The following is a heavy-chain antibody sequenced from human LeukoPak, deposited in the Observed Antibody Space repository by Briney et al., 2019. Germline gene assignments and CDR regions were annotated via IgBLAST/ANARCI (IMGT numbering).Heavy chain of an antibody. CDR3: ARAKTLVGANRYYFDY. CDR2: ISSNGGST. D-gene: IGHD1-26*01. J-gene: IGHJ4*02. V-gene: IGHV3-64*01. Sequence: GGSLRLSCAASGFTFSSYAMHWVRQAPGKGLEYVSAISSNGGSTYYANSVKGRFTNSRDNSKNTLYLQMGSLRAEDMAVYYCARAKTLVGANRYYFDYWGQGTLVTVSS. CDR1: GFTFSSYA.